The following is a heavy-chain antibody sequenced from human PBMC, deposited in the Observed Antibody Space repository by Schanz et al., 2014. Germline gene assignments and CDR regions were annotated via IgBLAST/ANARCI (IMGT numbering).Heavy chain of an antibody. Sequence: QVQLVQSGAEVKKPGSSVKVSCKASGGTFRSYTVSWVRQAPGQGLEWMGRISPNSGDTHSAQKFQGRVTVTRDTSTTTVYMDLSSLISEDTAVYYCARENLNWEAFDIWGQGTVVTVSS. D-gene: IGHD7-27*01. CDR1: GGTFRSYT. CDR2: ISPNSGDT. CDR3: ARENLNWEAFDI. J-gene: IGHJ3*02. V-gene: IGHV1-69*08.